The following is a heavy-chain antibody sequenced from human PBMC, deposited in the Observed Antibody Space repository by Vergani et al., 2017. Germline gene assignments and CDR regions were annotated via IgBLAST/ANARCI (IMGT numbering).Heavy chain of an antibody. D-gene: IGHD3-16*02. CDR3: AVYDYVWGSYRQH. Sequence: QVQLVQSGAEVKKPGSPVKVSCKASVGTFSSYTISGVRQAPGQGLEWMGRIIPILGIANYAQKFQGRVTITADKATSTAYMELSSLRSEDTAVYYCAVYDYVWGSYRQHWGQGTLVTVSS. J-gene: IGHJ1*01. V-gene: IGHV1-69*02. CDR1: VGTFSSYT. CDR2: IIPILGIA.